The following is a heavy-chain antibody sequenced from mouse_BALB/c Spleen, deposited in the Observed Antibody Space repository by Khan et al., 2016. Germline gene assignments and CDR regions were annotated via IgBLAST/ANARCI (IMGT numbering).Heavy chain of an antibody. V-gene: IGHV1S81*02. CDR2: INPSNGGT. CDR1: GYTFTSYY. CDR3: TRSEWGFAY. Sequence: QVQLQQSGAELVKPGASVKLSCKASGYTFTSYYMYWVKQRPGQGLEWIGEINPSNGGTNFNEKFKSKATLTVDKSSSTAYMQLSSLTSEDSAVYYCTRSEWGFAYWGQGTLVTVSA. D-gene: IGHD1-3*01. J-gene: IGHJ3*01.